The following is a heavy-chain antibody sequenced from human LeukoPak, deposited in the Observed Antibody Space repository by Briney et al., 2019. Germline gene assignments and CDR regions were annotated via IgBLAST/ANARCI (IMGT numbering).Heavy chain of an antibody. CDR1: GFTVSNDY. V-gene: IGHV3-20*04. CDR3: ARGSVQLWLRDTYYYMDV. CDR2: INWNGRIT. Sequence: GGSLRLSCAASGFTVSNDYMAWVRQVPGRGLEWVSGINWNGRITEYADSVKDRFTISRQNTKNSLYLYMNNLGGEDTALYFCARGSVQLWLRDTYYYMDVWGKGTTVTVSS. D-gene: IGHD5-18*01. J-gene: IGHJ6*03.